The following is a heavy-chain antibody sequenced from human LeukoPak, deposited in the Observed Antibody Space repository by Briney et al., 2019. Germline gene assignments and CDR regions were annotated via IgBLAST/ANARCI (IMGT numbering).Heavy chain of an antibody. V-gene: IGHV4-59*01. Sequence: SESLSLTCTVSGGSISSYYWSWIRQPPGKGLEWIGYIYYSGSTNYNPSLKSRVTISVDTSKNQFSLKLSSVTAADTAVYYCAHGVNYFDYWGQGTLVTVSS. CDR3: AHGVNYFDY. CDR2: IYYSGST. D-gene: IGHD4-17*01. J-gene: IGHJ4*02. CDR1: GGSISSYY.